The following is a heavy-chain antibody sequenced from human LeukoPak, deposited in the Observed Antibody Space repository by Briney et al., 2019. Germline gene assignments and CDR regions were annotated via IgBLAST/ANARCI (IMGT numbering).Heavy chain of an antibody. J-gene: IGHJ4*02. CDR3: ARDRCSGGSCYSCDY. Sequence: PGGSLRLSCAASGFTFSDYYMSWIRQAPGKGLEWVSYISSSGSTIYYADSVKGRFTISRDHSRNTLYLQMNSLRAEDTAVYYCARDRCSGGSCYSCDYWGQGTLVTVSS. CDR1: GFTFSDYY. V-gene: IGHV3-11*04. D-gene: IGHD2-15*01. CDR2: ISSSGSTI.